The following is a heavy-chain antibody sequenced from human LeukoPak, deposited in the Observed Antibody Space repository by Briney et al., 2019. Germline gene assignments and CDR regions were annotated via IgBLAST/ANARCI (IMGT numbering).Heavy chain of an antibody. CDR1: GGSISSYY. CDR3: ARTSGYHYYLYYMDV. V-gene: IGHV4-59*01. J-gene: IGHJ6*03. CDR2: IYYSGST. D-gene: IGHD3-3*01. Sequence: SETLSLTCTVSGGSISSYYWSWIRQPPGKGLEWIGYIYYSGSTNYNPSLKSRVTISVDTSKNQFSLKLSSVTAADTAVYYCARTSGYHYYLYYMDVWGKGTTVTVSS.